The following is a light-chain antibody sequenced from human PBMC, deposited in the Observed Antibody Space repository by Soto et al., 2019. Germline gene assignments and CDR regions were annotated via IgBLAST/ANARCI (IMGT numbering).Light chain of an antibody. V-gene: IGLV1-44*01. Sequence: QSVLTQPPSASGTPGQRVTISCSGSSSNIGSNTVNWYQQLPGTAPKLLIYSNNQRPSGVPDRFSGSKSGTSASLAISGLQSDDEAAYYCAAWDVSLNGRVFGGGTKLTVL. CDR1: SSNIGSNT. CDR2: SNN. CDR3: AAWDVSLNGRV. J-gene: IGLJ3*02.